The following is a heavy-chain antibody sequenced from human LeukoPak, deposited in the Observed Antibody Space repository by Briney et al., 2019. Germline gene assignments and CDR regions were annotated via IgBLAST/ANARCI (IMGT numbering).Heavy chain of an antibody. Sequence: GASVKVSCKASGYTFTSYGISWVRQAPGQGLEWMGWISAYNGNTNYAQKLQGRVTMTTDTPTSTAYMELRSPRSDDTAVYYCARVWWETDAFDIWGQGTMVTVSS. CDR2: ISAYNGNT. CDR3: ARVWWETDAFDI. D-gene: IGHD1-26*01. V-gene: IGHV1-18*01. J-gene: IGHJ3*02. CDR1: GYTFTSYG.